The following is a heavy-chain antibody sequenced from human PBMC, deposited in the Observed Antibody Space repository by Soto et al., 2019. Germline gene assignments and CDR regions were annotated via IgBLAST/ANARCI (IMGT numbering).Heavy chain of an antibody. CDR3: AKGGGSARDFDY. D-gene: IGHD1-26*01. J-gene: IGHJ4*02. CDR2: TSYDGNNK. V-gene: IGHV3-30*18. CDR1: GFTFGNYG. Sequence: GGSLRLSCTGSGFTFGNYGMHWVRQAPGKGLEWVASTSYDGNNKYYADSLKGRFTVSSDNSKKMVYLQMTSLGPEDTAVYYCAKGGGSARDFDYWGQGALVTVSS.